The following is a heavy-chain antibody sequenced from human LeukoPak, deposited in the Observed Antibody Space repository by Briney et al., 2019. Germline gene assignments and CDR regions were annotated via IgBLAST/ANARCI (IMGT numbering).Heavy chain of an antibody. CDR1: GYTFTSYD. V-gene: IGHV1-8*01. CDR3: ASHYPYYDILTGYTPGI. J-gene: IGHJ3*02. CDR2: MNPNGGNT. D-gene: IGHD3-9*01. Sequence: GASVKVSCKASGYTFTSYDINWVRQATGQGLEWMGWMNPNGGNTDYAQKFQGRVTMTRNTSISTAYMELSSLRSEDTAVYYCASHYPYYDILTGYTPGIWGQGTMVTVSS.